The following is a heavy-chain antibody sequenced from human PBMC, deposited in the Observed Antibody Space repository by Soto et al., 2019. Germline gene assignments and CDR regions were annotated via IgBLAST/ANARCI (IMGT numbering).Heavy chain of an antibody. D-gene: IGHD4-17*01. Sequence: QLQLQASGPGLVMPSETLSLTCTVSCGSITSSNYWGWIRQPPGKGLEWIGSIHYSGSTYYNSSLTSRVTISVDTSRNQSSLKLTSVTAADTAVYYCAALPHYGDPQAGFWGQGTLVTVSS. J-gene: IGHJ4*02. CDR1: CGSITSSNY. CDR2: IHYSGST. CDR3: AALPHYGDPQAGF. V-gene: IGHV4-39*01.